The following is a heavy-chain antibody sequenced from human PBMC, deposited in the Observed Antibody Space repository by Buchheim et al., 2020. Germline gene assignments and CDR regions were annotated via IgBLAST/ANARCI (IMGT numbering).Heavy chain of an antibody. CDR1: GYSFTSYW. V-gene: IGHV5-10-1*03. Sequence: EVQLVQSGAEVKKPGESLRISCKGSGYSFTSYWISWVRQMPGKGLEWMGRIDPSDSYTNYSPSFQGHVTISAAKSISTAYPQWSSLKASDTAMYYCARRGFLERDYYYYGMDVWGQGTT. CDR3: ARRGFLERDYYYYGMDV. J-gene: IGHJ6*02. CDR2: IDPSDSYT. D-gene: IGHD3-3*01.